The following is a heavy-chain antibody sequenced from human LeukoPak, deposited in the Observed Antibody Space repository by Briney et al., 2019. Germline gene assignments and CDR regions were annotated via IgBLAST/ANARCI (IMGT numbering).Heavy chain of an antibody. J-gene: IGHJ5*02. V-gene: IGHV1-3*01. CDR2: INAGNGNT. D-gene: IGHD4-23*01. CDR1: GYTFTSYA. Sequence: GASVKVSCKASGYTFTSYAMHWVRQAPGQRLEWMGWINAGNGNTKYSQKFQGRVTMTTDTSTSTAYMELRSLRSDDTAVYYCVTVVTPGWFDPWGQGTLVTVSS. CDR3: VTVVTPGWFDP.